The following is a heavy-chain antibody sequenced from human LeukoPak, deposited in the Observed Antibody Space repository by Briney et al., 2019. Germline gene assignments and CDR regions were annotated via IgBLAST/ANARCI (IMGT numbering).Heavy chain of an antibody. J-gene: IGHJ5*02. Sequence: SETLSLTCTVSGDSISSSDYYWGWIRQPPGKGLEWIALINYSGRTFYNPSLKSRVTISVDMSKNQFSLNLNSVTAADTAVYYCARRGKDLNWFDPWGQGTLVTVSS. CDR3: ARRGKDLNWFDP. D-gene: IGHD3-10*01. CDR1: GDSISSSDYY. V-gene: IGHV4-39*01. CDR2: INYSGRT.